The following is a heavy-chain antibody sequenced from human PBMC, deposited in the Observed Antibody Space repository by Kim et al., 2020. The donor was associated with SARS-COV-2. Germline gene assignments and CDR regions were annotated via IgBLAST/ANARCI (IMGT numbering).Heavy chain of an antibody. Sequence: SETLSLTCAVYGGSFSGYYWSWIRQPPGKGLEWIGEINHSGSTNYNPSLKSRVTISVDTSKNQFSLKLSSVTAADTAVYYCARGSGSRGRRGYYFDYWGQGTLVTVSS. CDR1: GGSFSGYY. CDR3: ARGSGSRGRRGYYFDY. V-gene: IGHV4-34*01. CDR2: INHSGST. J-gene: IGHJ4*02. D-gene: IGHD1-26*01.